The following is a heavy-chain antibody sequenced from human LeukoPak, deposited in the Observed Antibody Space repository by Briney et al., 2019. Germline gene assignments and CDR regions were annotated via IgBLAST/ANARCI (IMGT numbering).Heavy chain of an antibody. V-gene: IGHV4-4*07. CDR1: GGSMNGYY. J-gene: IGHJ5*02. CDR2: IFSSGST. Sequence: SETLSLTCSVSGGSMNGYYWNWIRQSAGKGLQWIGRIFSSGSTNYNPSLKSRVTMSLDKSKNQFSLKLYSVTAADTAVYYCVRYANYGDYPNWLDPWGQGTLVTVSS. CDR3: VRYANYGDYPNWLDP. D-gene: IGHD4-17*01.